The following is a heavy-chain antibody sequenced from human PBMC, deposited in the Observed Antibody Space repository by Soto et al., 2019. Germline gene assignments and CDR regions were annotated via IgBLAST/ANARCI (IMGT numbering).Heavy chain of an antibody. CDR3: ARGSTWQGRDWFDP. CDR1: GDSVSNSGYY. CDR2: VSFSGSK. D-gene: IGHD6-13*01. J-gene: IGHJ5*02. V-gene: IGHV4-39*01. Sequence: SETLSLTCTVSGDSVSNSGYYWGWIRQSPAQRLEWIGRVSFSGSKYYTPTLRSRVPFSVDTSTHLISLKMRSVTAADTAVYYCARGSTWQGRDWFDPWGQGTRVTVSS.